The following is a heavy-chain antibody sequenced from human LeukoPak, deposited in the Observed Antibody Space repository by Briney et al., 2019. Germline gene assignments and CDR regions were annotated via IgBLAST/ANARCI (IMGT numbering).Heavy chain of an antibody. D-gene: IGHD3-9*01. CDR2: IIPIFGAT. Sequence: ASVKVSCKASGCTFSSHAISWVRQAPGQGLEWMGGIIPIFGATNYAQKLQGRVTITADESTSTAYMELSSLRSEDTAVYYCARAPITIPYGGMDVWGKGTTVTVSS. CDR3: ARAPITIPYGGMDV. J-gene: IGHJ6*04. CDR1: GCTFSSHA. V-gene: IGHV1-69*13.